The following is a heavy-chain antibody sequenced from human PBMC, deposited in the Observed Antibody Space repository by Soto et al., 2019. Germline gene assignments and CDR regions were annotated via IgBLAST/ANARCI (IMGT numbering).Heavy chain of an antibody. J-gene: IGHJ6*02. CDR3: AKDPAAADFYYYGMDV. D-gene: IGHD6-13*01. CDR1: GFTFSSYG. Sequence: GGSLRLSCAASGFTFSSYGMHWVRQAPGKGLEWVAVISYDESNKYYADSVKGRFTISRDNSKHTLYLQMNSLRTEDSAVYYCAKDPAAADFYYYGMDVWGQGITVTVSS. CDR2: ISYDESNK. V-gene: IGHV3-30*18.